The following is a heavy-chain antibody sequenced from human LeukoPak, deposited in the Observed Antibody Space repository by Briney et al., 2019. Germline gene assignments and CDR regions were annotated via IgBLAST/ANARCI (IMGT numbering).Heavy chain of an antibody. D-gene: IGHD3-10*01. CDR3: ARDYYCGSGSYLDY. V-gene: IGHV3-21*01. CDR2: ISSSSSYI. Sequence: GESLKISCAASGFTFSSYSMNWVRQAPGKGLEWVSSISSSSSYIYYADSVKGRFTISRDNAKNSLYLQMNSLRAEDTAVYYCARDYYCGSGSYLDYWGQGTLVTVSS. CDR1: GFTFSSYS. J-gene: IGHJ4*02.